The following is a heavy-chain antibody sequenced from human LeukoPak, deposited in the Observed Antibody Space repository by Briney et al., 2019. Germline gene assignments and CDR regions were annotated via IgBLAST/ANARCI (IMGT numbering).Heavy chain of an antibody. CDR2: IYYSGIT. V-gene: IGHV4-59*12. CDR3: AREGIVRTYDQ. CDR1: GDSISNYY. J-gene: IGHJ4*02. Sequence: SETLSLTCTVSGDSISNYYWYCFRQPPGKELEWIACIYYSGITHYNPSLKSRVTISLDTSKNQFSLRLSSVTAADTAVYYCAREGIVRTYDQWGQGTLVTVSS. D-gene: IGHD2/OR15-2a*01.